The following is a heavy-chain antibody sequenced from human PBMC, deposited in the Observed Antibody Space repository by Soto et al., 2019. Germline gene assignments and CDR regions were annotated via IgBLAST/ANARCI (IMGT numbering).Heavy chain of an antibody. J-gene: IGHJ4*02. CDR1: GYSFTSYW. CDR2: IYPGDSDT. D-gene: IGHD6-13*01. V-gene: IGHV5-51*01. Sequence: GESLKISCKGSGYSFTSYWIGWVRQMPGKGLEWMGIIYPGDSDTRYSPSFQGQVTISADKSISTAYLQWSSLKASDTAMYYCAGQSNLGGRAEPGIDVWGQGTLVTVSS. CDR3: AGQSNLGGRAEPGIDV.